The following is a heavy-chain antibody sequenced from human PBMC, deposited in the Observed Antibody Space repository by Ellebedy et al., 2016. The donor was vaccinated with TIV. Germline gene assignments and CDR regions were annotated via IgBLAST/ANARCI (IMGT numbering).Heavy chain of an antibody. D-gene: IGHD6-19*01. CDR1: GCTFSSYA. J-gene: IGHJ4*02. V-gene: IGHV1-69*13. Sequence: SVKVSXXASGCTFSSYAIRWVRHAPGQGLEWMGGIIPIFGTANYAQKFQGRVTITADESMSTAYMELSSLRSEDTAVYYCARARSYSGWHYYFDYWGQGTLVTVSS. CDR2: IIPIFGTA. CDR3: ARARSYSGWHYYFDY.